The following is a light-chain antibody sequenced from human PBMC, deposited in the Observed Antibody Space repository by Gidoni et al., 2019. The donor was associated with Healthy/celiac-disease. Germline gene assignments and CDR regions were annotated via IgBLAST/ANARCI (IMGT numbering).Light chain of an antibody. CDR3: QKYNSATLT. CDR1: QGISNY. Sequence: DIQMTPSPSSLSASVGDRVTITCRASQGISNYLAWYQQKQGKVPKLLLYAASTLQSWVPSRFSGSGSGTDFTLTISSLQPEDVATYYCQKYNSATLTXGXGTKXEIK. J-gene: IGKJ4*01. V-gene: IGKV1-27*01. CDR2: AAS.